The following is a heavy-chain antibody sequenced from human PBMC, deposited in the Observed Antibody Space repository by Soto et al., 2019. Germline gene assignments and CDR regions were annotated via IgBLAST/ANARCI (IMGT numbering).Heavy chain of an antibody. CDR3: ARDHRGGTDAFEF. CDR1: GYTFTSFG. D-gene: IGHD2-15*01. Sequence: QVQLVQSGAEVKKPGASVKVSCKASGYTFTSFGISWVRQAPGQGLEWMGWISAYNGNTNYAENHQCRVTMTTDTSTSTAYMELRSLRSDDTAVYYGARDHRGGTDAFEFWGQGTMVTVSS. J-gene: IGHJ3*01. CDR2: ISAYNGNT. V-gene: IGHV1-18*01.